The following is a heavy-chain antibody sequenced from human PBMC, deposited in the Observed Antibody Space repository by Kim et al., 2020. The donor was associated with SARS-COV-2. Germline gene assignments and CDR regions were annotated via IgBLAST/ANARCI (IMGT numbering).Heavy chain of an antibody. D-gene: IGHD2-15*01. Sequence: GTTDYAAPVKGRFTIARYDSKNTLYLQMNSLKTEDTAVYYCTTFTVVTPPWGQGTLVTVSS. J-gene: IGHJ5*02. CDR2: GTT. V-gene: IGHV3-15*01. CDR3: TTFTVVTPP.